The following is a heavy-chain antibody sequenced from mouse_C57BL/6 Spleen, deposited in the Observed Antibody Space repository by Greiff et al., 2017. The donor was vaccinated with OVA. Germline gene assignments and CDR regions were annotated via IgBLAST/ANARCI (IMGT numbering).Heavy chain of an antibody. CDR3: ARETAQATDY. CDR2: IYPGSGNT. D-gene: IGHD3-2*02. CDR1: GYTFTDYY. Sequence: QVQLQQSGAELVRPGASVKLSCKASGYTFTDYYINWVKQRPGQGLEWIARIYPGSGNTYFNEKFKGKATLTAEKSSSTAYMQLSSLTSEDSAVYFCARETAQATDYWGQGTTLTVSS. V-gene: IGHV1-76*01. J-gene: IGHJ2*01.